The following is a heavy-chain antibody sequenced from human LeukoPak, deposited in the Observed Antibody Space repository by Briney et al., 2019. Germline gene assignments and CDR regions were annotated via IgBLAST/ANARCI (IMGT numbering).Heavy chain of an antibody. CDR3: AREDSSGYYYSDY. CDR1: GFTFSSYA. J-gene: IGHJ4*02. Sequence: GGSLRLSCAASGFTFSSYAMSWVRQAPGKGLEWVSSISSSSSYIYYADSVKGRFTISRDNAKNSLYLQVNSLRAEDTAVYYCAREDSSGYYYSDYWGQGTLVTVSS. V-gene: IGHV3-21*01. D-gene: IGHD3-22*01. CDR2: ISSSSSYI.